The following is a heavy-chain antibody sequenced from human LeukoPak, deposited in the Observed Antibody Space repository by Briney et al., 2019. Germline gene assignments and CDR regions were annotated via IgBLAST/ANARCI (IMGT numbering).Heavy chain of an antibody. D-gene: IGHD5-12*01. CDR1: GGSISSYY. CDR2: IYYSGST. V-gene: IGHV4-59*01. J-gene: IGHJ6*02. CDR3: ARVATNYYYYGMDV. Sequence: QSSETLSLTCTVSGGSISSYYWSWIRQPPGKGLEWIGYIYYSGSTNYNPSLKSRVTISVDTSKNQFSLKLSSVTAADTAVYYCARVATNYYYYGMDVWGQGTTVTVSS.